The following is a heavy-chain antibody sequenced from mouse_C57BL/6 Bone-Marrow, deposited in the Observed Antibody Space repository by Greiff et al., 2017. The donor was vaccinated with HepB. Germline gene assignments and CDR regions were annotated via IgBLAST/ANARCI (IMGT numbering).Heavy chain of an antibody. J-gene: IGHJ2*01. Sequence: EVHLVESGGGLVKPGGSLKLSCAASGFTFSSYAMSWVRQTPEKRLEWVATISDGGSYTYYPDNVKGRFTISRDNAKNNLYLQMSHLKSEDTAMYYCARGYYGSSYGYWGQGTTLTVSS. CDR1: GFTFSSYA. D-gene: IGHD1-1*01. CDR3: ARGYYGSSYGY. CDR2: ISDGGSYT. V-gene: IGHV5-4*01.